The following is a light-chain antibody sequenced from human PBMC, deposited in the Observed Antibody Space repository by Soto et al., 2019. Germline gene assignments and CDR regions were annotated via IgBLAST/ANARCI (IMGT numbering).Light chain of an antibody. CDR2: DAS. J-gene: IGKJ5*01. Sequence: IKMNQSPSTLSASVGDRVTITCRASQSISSWLAWYQQKPGRAPKLLIYDASSLESGVPSRFSGSGSGTEFTLTISSLQPDDFATYYCQQYNSYSFGQGTRLEVK. CDR1: QSISSW. V-gene: IGKV1-5*01. CDR3: QQYNSYS.